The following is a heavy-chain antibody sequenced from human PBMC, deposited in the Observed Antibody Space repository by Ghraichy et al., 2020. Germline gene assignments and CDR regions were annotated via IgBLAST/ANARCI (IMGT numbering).Heavy chain of an antibody. CDR3: ARGSGGGVDP. V-gene: IGHV3-21*01. CDR1: GFTFSSYS. D-gene: IGHD3-10*01. Sequence: GGSLRLSCAASGFTFSSYSMNWVRQAPGKGLEWVASISSSSSYIYYADSVKGRFTIARDNAKNSLYLQMNSLRAEDTAVYYCARGSGGGVDPWGQGTLVTVSS. J-gene: IGHJ5*02. CDR2: ISSSSSYI.